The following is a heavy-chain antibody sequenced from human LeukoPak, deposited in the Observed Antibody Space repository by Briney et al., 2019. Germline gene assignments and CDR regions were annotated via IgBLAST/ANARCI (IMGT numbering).Heavy chain of an antibody. CDR3: ARDTIRVDSRGMDV. CDR2: ISYDGSNK. J-gene: IGHJ6*02. Sequence: GGSLRLSCAASGFTFSSYAMHWVRQAPGKGLEWVAVISYDGSNKYYADSVKGRFTISRDNSKNTLYLQMNSLRAEDTAVYYCARDTIRVDSRGMDVWGQGTTVTVSS. CDR1: GFTFSSYA. V-gene: IGHV3-30-3*01. D-gene: IGHD3-22*01.